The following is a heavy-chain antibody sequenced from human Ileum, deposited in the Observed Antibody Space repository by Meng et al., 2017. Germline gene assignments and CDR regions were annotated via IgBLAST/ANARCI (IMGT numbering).Heavy chain of an antibody. CDR1: GYTFTSSG. CDR2: ISAYNGDR. CDR3: AREDHFWSGYFDY. J-gene: IGHJ4*02. Sequence: VELVQSGAVVKKPGASVKASCKASGYTFTSSGITWCRQDPGQGLEWMGWISAYNGDRNYAQKLQGRVTMTTDTSTSTAYMELNNLRSDDTAVYYCAREDHFWSGYFDYWGQGTLVTVSS. V-gene: IGHV1-18*01. D-gene: IGHD3-3*02.